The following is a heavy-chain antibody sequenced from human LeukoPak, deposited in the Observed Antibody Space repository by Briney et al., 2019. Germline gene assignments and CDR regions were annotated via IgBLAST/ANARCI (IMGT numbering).Heavy chain of an antibody. D-gene: IGHD2-8*02. J-gene: IGHJ6*02. V-gene: IGHV3-30*18. CDR2: ISYDGSNK. CDR1: GFTFSSYG. CDR3: AKDLTGYHYGMDV. Sequence: GGSLTLSCAASGFTFSSYGMHWVRQAPGMGLEWVAVISYDGSNKYYADSVKGRFTISRDNSKNTLYLQMNSLRAEDTAVYYCAKDLTGYHYGMDVWAKGPRSPSP.